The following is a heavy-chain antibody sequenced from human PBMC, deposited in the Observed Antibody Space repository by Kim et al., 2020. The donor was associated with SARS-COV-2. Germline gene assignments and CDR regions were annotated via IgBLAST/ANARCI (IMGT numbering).Heavy chain of an antibody. Sequence: LKCRVTISVDTSKNQFSLKLSSVPAADTAVYYCARGTRQWLSRHYYYYMDVWGKGTTVTVSS. V-gene: IGHV4-34*01. D-gene: IGHD6-19*01. J-gene: IGHJ6*03. CDR3: ARGTRQWLSRHYYYYMDV.